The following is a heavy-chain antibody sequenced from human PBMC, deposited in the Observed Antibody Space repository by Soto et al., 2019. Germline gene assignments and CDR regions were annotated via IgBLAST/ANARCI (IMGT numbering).Heavy chain of an antibody. J-gene: IGHJ6*02. Sequence: QVQLVESGGGVVQPGRTLGLSCAASGFTFSSYAMHWVRQAPGKRLEWVAVISYDGSNKYYADSVKGRFTISRDNSKNTLYLQMNSLRAEDTAVYYCARGRLRNYYYYCMDVWGQGTTVTVSS. CDR1: GFTFSSYA. CDR3: ARGRLRNYYYYCMDV. D-gene: IGHD4-17*01. V-gene: IGHV3-30-3*01. CDR2: ISYDGSNK.